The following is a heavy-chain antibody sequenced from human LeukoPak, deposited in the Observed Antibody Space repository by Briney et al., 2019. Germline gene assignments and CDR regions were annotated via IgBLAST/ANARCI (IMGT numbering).Heavy chain of an antibody. Sequence: PGGSLRLSCAASGFTFSSSWMHWVRQAPGKGLVCVSRINTDGSNTIYADSVKGRFTISRDNAKNTLYLQMNSLRAEDTAVYYCARDQSIAGPTTADYWGQGTLVTVSS. CDR1: GFTFSSSW. CDR3: ARDQSIAGPTTADY. J-gene: IGHJ4*02. CDR2: INTDGSNT. D-gene: IGHD1-26*01. V-gene: IGHV3-74*01.